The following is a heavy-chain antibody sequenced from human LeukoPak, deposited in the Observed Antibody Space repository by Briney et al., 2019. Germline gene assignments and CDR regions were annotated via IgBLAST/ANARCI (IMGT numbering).Heavy chain of an antibody. CDR1: GFTFTRYA. Sequence: GGSLRLSCAASGFTFTRYAMHWVRQAPGKGLEWVAAISYDGSNEFYADSVKGLFTISRGNSNNTVFLQPNSLRPEATAVYYCARVYCGADCDNNYYYGMDDWGQGTTVTVSS. CDR3: ARVYCGADCDNNYYYGMDD. V-gene: IGHV3-30*03. J-gene: IGHJ6*02. D-gene: IGHD2-21*02. CDR2: ISYDGSNE.